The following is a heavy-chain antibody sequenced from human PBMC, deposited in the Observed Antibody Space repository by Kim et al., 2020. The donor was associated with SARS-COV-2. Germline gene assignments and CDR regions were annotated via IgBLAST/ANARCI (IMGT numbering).Heavy chain of an antibody. J-gene: IGHJ6*04. Sequence: GGSLRLSCAASGFTFSSYWMSWVRQAPGKGLEWVANIKQDGSEKYSVDSVKGRFTITRDNAKNSLYLQMNSRRAEDTAVYYCAREWGYRVLLDYYYYVMDVWGEGTTVTVPS. CDR1: GFTFSSYW. D-gene: IGHD2-2*02. CDR3: AREWGYRVLLDYYYYVMDV. V-gene: IGHV3-7*01. CDR2: IKQDGSEK.